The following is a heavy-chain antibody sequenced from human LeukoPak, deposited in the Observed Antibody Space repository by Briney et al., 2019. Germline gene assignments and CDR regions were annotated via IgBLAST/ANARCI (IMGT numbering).Heavy chain of an antibody. Sequence: GGSLRLSFASAGFTFTINSMNWVRQAPGTGLEWDSSISISSSDINYADSVKGRFTISRDNSKNTLYLQMNSLRAEDTAVYYCAKDVIAVAGSWGPYYFDYWGQGTLVTVSS. J-gene: IGHJ4*02. CDR2: ISISSSDI. CDR1: GFTFTINS. CDR3: AKDVIAVAGSWGPYYFDY. V-gene: IGHV3-21*04. D-gene: IGHD6-19*01.